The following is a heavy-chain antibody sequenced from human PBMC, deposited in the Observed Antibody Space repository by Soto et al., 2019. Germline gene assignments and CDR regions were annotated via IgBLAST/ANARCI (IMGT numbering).Heavy chain of an antibody. CDR3: ARETLGYCSGGSCFNAFDS. CDR2: IIPILGIA. CDR1: GGTFSSYT. Sequence: QVQLVQSGAEVKKPGSSVKVSCKASGGTFSSYTISWVRQAPGQGLEWMGRIIPILGIANYAQKFQGRVTITADKATSTAYRELSSLRSEDTAVYYCARETLGYCSGGSCFNAFDSWGQGTMVTVSS. V-gene: IGHV1-69*08. D-gene: IGHD2-15*01. J-gene: IGHJ3*02.